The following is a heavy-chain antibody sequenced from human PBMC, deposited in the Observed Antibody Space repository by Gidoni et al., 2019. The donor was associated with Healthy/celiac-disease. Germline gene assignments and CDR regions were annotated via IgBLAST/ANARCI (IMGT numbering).Heavy chain of an antibody. CDR2: ISSNGGST. D-gene: IGHD3-10*01. Sequence: EVQLVESGGGLVQPGGSLRLSCAASGFTFSSYAMRWVRQAPGKGLEYVSAISSNGGSTYYANSVKGRFTISRDNSKNTLYLQMGSLRAEDMAVYYCARADKEYYFDYWGQGTLVTVSS. J-gene: IGHJ4*02. CDR1: GFTFSSYA. V-gene: IGHV3-64*01. CDR3: ARADKEYYFDY.